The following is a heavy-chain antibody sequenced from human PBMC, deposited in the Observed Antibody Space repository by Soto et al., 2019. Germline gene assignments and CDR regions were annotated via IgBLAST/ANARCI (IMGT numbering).Heavy chain of an antibody. CDR2: ISSSDSSA. CDR1: GFTFSSYA. V-gene: IGHV3-23*01. Sequence: GGSLRLSCATSGFTFSSYAMTWVRQAPGKGLEWVSIISSSDSSAYYADSVEGRFTISRDNSKNTLFLQMNSLRAEDTAVYYCAKDIYWGVFDSWGQGTLVTVSS. CDR3: AKDIYWGVFDS. D-gene: IGHD7-27*01. J-gene: IGHJ4*02.